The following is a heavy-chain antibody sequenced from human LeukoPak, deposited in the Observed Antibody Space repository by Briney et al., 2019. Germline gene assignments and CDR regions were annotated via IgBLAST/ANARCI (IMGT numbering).Heavy chain of an antibody. CDR3: ASLGTLVP. CDR1: GFTFSTYL. D-gene: IGHD3-9*01. Sequence: GGSLRLSCAASGFTFSTYLMHWVRQAPGKGLVWVSRINTDGSITTYADSVRGRFTISRDNAKNTLYLQMNSLRDEDTAVYYCASLGTLVPWGQGTLVTVSS. V-gene: IGHV3-74*03. J-gene: IGHJ5*02. CDR2: INTDGSIT.